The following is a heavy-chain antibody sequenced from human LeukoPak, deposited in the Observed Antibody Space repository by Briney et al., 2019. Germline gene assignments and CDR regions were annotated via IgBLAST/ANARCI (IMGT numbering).Heavy chain of an antibody. J-gene: IGHJ4*02. CDR3: ARDRIQLWPRYYFDY. D-gene: IGHD5-18*01. V-gene: IGHV3-30*19. Sequence: GGSLRLSCAASGFTFSSYEMNWVRQAPGKGLEWVAVISYDGSNKYYADSVKGRFTISRDNSKNTLYLQMNSLRAEDTAVYYCARDRIQLWPRYYFDYWGQGTLVTVSS. CDR1: GFTFSSYE. CDR2: ISYDGSNK.